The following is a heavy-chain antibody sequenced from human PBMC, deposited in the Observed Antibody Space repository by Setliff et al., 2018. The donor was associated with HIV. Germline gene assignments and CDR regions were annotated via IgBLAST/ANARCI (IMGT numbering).Heavy chain of an antibody. CDR3: ARGLSFYDPGGFDY. CDR1: GGSFSGFY. D-gene: IGHD3-22*01. J-gene: IGHJ4*02. Sequence: PSETLSLTCDVYGGSFSGFYWTWIRQPPGKGLEWIGEINHSGNTNYNPSLNSRVLISVDTSKNQFSLKMLSVTAADTAVYYCARGLSFYDPGGFDYWGQGTLVTVSS. V-gene: IGHV4-34*01. CDR2: INHSGNT.